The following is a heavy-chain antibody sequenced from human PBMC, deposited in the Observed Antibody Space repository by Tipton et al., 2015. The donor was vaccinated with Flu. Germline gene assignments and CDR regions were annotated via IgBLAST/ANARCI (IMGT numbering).Heavy chain of an antibody. CDR3: AKGGWDTSGWYPFDY. Sequence: GSLRLSCAASGFTFSGYGMHWVRQAPGKGLEWVAFIRHDESDKYYADSVKGRFTISRDNSKSALYLLINSLRAEDTAVYYCAKGGWDTSGWYPFDYWGQGTLVTVSS. D-gene: IGHD6-19*01. V-gene: IGHV3-30*02. CDR2: IRHDESDK. J-gene: IGHJ4*02. CDR1: GFTFSGYG.